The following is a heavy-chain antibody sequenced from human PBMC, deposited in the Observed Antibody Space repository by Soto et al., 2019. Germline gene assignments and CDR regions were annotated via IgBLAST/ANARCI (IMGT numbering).Heavy chain of an antibody. V-gene: IGHV4-30-2*01. CDR1: GDSISSGGYS. CDR2: IYHSGST. Sequence: TLSLTCTVSGDSISSGGYSWSWIRQPPGKGLEWIGYIYHSGSTYYNPSLKSRVTISVDRSKNQFSLKLSPVTAADTAVYYCAAGGGLPRYYWGQGTLVTVSS. J-gene: IGHJ4*02. D-gene: IGHD5-12*01. CDR3: AAGGGLPRYY.